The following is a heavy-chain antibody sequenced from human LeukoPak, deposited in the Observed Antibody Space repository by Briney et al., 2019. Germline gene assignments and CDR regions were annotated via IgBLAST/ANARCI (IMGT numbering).Heavy chain of an antibody. CDR2: LSGSGSSGLE. CDR1: GFSFSSYA. V-gene: IGHV3-23*01. J-gene: IGHJ4*02. CDR3: ARDPYDSSGYNYYFDY. D-gene: IGHD3-22*01. Sequence: PGASLRLSCAASGFSFSSYAMSWVRQAPGKGLEWISALSGSGSSGLEYYADSVKGRFTISRDNSKNTLYVQMNSLRDEDTAVYYCARDPYDSSGYNYYFDYWGQGTLVTVSS.